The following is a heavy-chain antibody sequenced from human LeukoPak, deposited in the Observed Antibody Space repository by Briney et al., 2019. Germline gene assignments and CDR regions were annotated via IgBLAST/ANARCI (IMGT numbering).Heavy chain of an antibody. V-gene: IGHV1-46*01. CDR2: INPSGGST. CDR3: ARPTSIIPASNIYYYYYAMDL. J-gene: IGHJ6*02. D-gene: IGHD2-2*01. Sequence: ASVKVSCKASGYTFTSYHMHWVRQAPGQGLEWMGIINPSGGSTSYAQKFRGRVTVTRDTSTSTVYMELSSLSSEDTAVYYCARPTSIIPASNIYYYYYAMDLWGQGTTVTVSS. CDR1: GYTFTSYH.